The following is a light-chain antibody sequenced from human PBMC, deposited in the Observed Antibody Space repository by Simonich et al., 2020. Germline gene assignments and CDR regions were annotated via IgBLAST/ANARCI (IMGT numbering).Light chain of an antibody. J-gene: IGLJ3*02. Sequence: QSALTQPRSVSGSPGQSVTISCTGTSSDVGGYNYVSWYQKHPGKAPKLRIYDVSKRPSGVPDRFSGSKSGNTASLTISGLQAEDEADYYCCSYAGSYSWVFGGGTKLTVL. CDR3: CSYAGSYSWV. CDR2: DVS. CDR1: SSDVGGYNY. V-gene: IGLV2-11*01.